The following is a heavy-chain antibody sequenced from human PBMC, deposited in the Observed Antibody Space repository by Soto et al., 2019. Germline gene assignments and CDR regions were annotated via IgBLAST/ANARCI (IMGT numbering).Heavy chain of an antibody. CDR2: IYYSGST. V-gene: IGHV4-39*01. CDR3: ARPDTGSSDY. J-gene: IGHJ4*02. CDR1: GGSISSSSYY. Sequence: SETLSLTCTVSGGSISSSSYYWGWIRQPPGKGLEWIGSIYYSGSTYYNPSLKSRVTISVDTSKNQFSLKLSSVTAADTAVYYCARPDTGSSDYWGQGPLVTVSS. D-gene: IGHD3-10*01.